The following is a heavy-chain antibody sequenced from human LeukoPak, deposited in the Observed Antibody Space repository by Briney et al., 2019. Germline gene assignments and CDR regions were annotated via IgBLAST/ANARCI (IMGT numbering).Heavy chain of an antibody. CDR3: ARAYCSGGSCYSGYYYYYMDV. Sequence: SETLSLTCTVSGGSISSSSYYWGWIRQPPGKGLEWIGSIYYSGSTYYNPSLKSRVTISVDTSKNQFSLKLSSVTAADTAVYYCARAYCSGGSCYSGYYYYYMDVWGKGTTVTVSS. CDR2: IYYSGST. V-gene: IGHV4-39*01. J-gene: IGHJ6*03. D-gene: IGHD2-15*01. CDR1: GGSISSSSYY.